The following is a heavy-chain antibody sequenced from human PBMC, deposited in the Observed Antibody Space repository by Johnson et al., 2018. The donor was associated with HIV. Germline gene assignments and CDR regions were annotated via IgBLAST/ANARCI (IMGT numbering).Heavy chain of an antibody. CDR2: FNTEGSNK. Sequence: VQLVESGGGLVQPGGSLRLSCAASGFTFSRYWMHWVRQAPGKGLVWVSHFNTEGSNKNYVESVKGRFTISSDNAKNSLYLQMNSLRAEDTALYYCARETGFAIFGVVKLNAFDIWGQGTMVTVSS. D-gene: IGHD3-3*01. J-gene: IGHJ3*02. CDR1: GFTFSRYW. CDR3: ARETGFAIFGVVKLNAFDI. V-gene: IGHV3-74*01.